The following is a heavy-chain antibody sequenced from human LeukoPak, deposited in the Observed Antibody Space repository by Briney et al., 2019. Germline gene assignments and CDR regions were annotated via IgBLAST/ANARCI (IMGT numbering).Heavy chain of an antibody. V-gene: IGHV4-59*01. Sequence: SETLSLTCTVSGGSISSYYWSWNRQPPGKGLEWIGYIYYSGSTNYNPSLKSRVTISVDTSKNQFSLKLSSVTAADTAVYYCARYSSGYPGWFDPWGQGTLVTVSS. CDR2: IYYSGST. CDR1: GGSISSYY. J-gene: IGHJ5*02. D-gene: IGHD3-22*01. CDR3: ARYSSGYPGWFDP.